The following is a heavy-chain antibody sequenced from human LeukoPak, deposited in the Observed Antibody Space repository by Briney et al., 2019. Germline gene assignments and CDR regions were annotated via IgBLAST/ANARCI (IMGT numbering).Heavy chain of an antibody. Sequence: SVKVSCKASGGTFSSYAINWVRQAPGQGLEWMGGIIPIFGTANYAQKFQGRVTITADESTSTAYMELSSLRSEDTAVYYCARNGFKTYTGFDPWGHGTLVTVSS. CDR2: IIPIFGTA. CDR1: GGTFSSYA. D-gene: IGHD2-2*03. CDR3: ARNGFKTYTGFDP. J-gene: IGHJ5*02. V-gene: IGHV1-69*13.